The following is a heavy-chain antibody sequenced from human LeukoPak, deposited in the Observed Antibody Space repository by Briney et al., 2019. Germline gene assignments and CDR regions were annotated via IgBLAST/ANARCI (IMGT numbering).Heavy chain of an antibody. CDR2: VSSSGSPI. CDR3: ARVIYYYGMDV. V-gene: IGHV3-48*03. Sequence: GGSLRLSCAASGFTFRSYEMNWVRQAPGKGLEWVSYVSSSGSPIYYADSVKGRFTISRDNAKNSLYLQVNSLRAEDTAVYYCARVIYYYGMDVWGQGTTVTVSS. CDR1: GFTFRSYE. J-gene: IGHJ6*02.